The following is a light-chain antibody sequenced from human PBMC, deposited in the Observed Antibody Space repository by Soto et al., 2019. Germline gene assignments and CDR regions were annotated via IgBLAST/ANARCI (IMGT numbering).Light chain of an antibody. J-gene: IGKJ5*01. CDR1: QSISTW. CDR3: QQYENLPT. Sequence: DIQMTQSPSTLSASVGDRVTITCRASQSISTWLAWYQQKPGKAPKLLIYKATHLQSGVPSRFSGSGSGTEFSLTISSLQPDDFATYYCQQYENLPTFGQGTRLEIK. V-gene: IGKV1-5*03. CDR2: KAT.